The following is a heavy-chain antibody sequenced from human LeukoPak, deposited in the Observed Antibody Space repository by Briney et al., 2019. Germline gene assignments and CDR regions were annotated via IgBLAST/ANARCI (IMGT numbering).Heavy chain of an antibody. CDR1: GFTFSSYW. CDR3: ARESPVYYYDSSSDY. V-gene: IGHV3-74*01. CDR2: INTDGSTT. Sequence: GGSLRLSCAASGFTFSSYWMHWVRQAPGKGLVWVSRINTDGSTTSYADSVEGRFAISRDNAKSTLYLQMNSLRAEDTAVYYCARESPVYYYDSSSDYWGQGTLVTVSS. J-gene: IGHJ4*02. D-gene: IGHD3-22*01.